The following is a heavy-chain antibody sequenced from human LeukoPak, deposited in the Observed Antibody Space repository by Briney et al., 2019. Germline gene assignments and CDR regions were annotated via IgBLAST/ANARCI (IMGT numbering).Heavy chain of an antibody. J-gene: IGHJ4*02. CDR3: ARVDSSGYSYFDY. D-gene: IGHD3-22*01. V-gene: IGHV1-69*05. CDR2: IIPIFGTA. CDR1: GGTVSSYA. Sequence: GAPVKVSCKASGGTVSSYAISWVRPAPGQGLEWRGGIIPIFGTANYAQKFQGRVTITTDESTSTAYMELSSLRSEGTAVYYCARVDSSGYSYFDYWGQGTLVTVSS.